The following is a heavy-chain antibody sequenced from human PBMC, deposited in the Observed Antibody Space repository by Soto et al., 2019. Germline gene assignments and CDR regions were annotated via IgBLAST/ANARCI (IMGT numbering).Heavy chain of an antibody. Sequence: QVQLVQSGAEVKKPGSSVKVSCKASGGTFNRYAISWLRQAPGQGPEWMGGITPMFGIANYAQKFQGRVTITAAESTTTVHMELRRLTCEDTAVYYCAQTLGSAVAGPGRFDLWGRGTRVIVSS. D-gene: IGHD6-19*01. CDR2: ITPMFGIA. CDR1: GGTFNRYA. V-gene: IGHV1-69*12. CDR3: AQTLGSAVAGPGRFDL. J-gene: IGHJ2*01.